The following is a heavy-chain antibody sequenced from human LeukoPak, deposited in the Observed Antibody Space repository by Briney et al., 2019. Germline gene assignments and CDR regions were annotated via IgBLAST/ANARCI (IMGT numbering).Heavy chain of an antibody. CDR3: ARRYDILTGHKGYFDY. J-gene: IGHJ4*02. V-gene: IGHV4-39*01. CDR1: GGSISSSSYY. D-gene: IGHD3-9*01. Sequence: SETLSLTCTVSGGSISSSSYYWGWIRQPPGKGREWIGSFYYSGSTTYDPSLKSRVTVSVDTSKNQFSLGLSSVTAADMAVYYCARRYDILTGHKGYFDYWGQGALVTVSS. CDR2: FYYSGST.